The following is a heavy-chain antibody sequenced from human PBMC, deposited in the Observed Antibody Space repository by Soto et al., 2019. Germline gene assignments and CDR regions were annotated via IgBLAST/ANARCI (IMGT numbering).Heavy chain of an antibody. CDR1: GGSISSSSYY. CDR2: IYYSGST. Sequence: QLQLQESGPGLVKPSETLSLTCTVSGGSISSSSYYWGWIRQPPGKGLEWIGSIYYSGSTYYNPSLKSRVTISVDTSKNQFSLKLSSVTAADTAVYYCARRQYSIGLGVDPWGQGTLVTVSS. CDR3: ARRQYSIGLGVDP. J-gene: IGHJ5*02. D-gene: IGHD5-18*01. V-gene: IGHV4-39*01.